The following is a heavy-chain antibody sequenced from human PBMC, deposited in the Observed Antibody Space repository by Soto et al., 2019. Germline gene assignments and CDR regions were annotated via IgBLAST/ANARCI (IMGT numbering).Heavy chain of an antibody. CDR2: ISSSGSTI. CDR3: ARDRRQLELFTERKFDY. D-gene: IGHD1-1*01. J-gene: IGHJ4*02. Sequence: PGGSLRLSCAASGFTFSDYYMSWIRQAPGKGLEWVSYISSSGSTIYYADSVKGRFTISRDNAKNSLYLQMNSLRAEDTAVYYCARDRRQLELFTERKFDYWGQGTLVTVSS. V-gene: IGHV3-11*01. CDR1: GFTFSDYY.